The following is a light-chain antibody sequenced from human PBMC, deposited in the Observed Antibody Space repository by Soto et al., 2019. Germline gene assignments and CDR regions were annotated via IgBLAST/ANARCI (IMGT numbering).Light chain of an antibody. CDR1: QSVSNNY. Sequence: EVVLTQSPGTLSLSPGERATLSCRASQSVSNNYFAWYQQKPGQAPRLLIFGSSDRATGIPDRFSGSGSGTDFTLTISRLEPDDFATYYCQQYSSYSWTFGLGTKVEIK. J-gene: IGKJ1*01. CDR3: QQYSSYSWT. CDR2: GSS. V-gene: IGKV3-20*01.